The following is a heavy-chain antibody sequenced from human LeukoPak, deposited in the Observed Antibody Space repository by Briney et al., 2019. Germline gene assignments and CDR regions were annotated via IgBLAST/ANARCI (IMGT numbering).Heavy chain of an antibody. D-gene: IGHD3-10*01. Sequence: SETLSLTCTVSGGSISSGSYYWSWIRQPAGKGLEWIGRIYTSGSTNYNPSLKSRVTMSVDTSKNQFSLKLSSVTAADTAVYYCARDRNELLWFGELLGFDPWGQGTLVTVSS. CDR1: GGSISSGSYY. CDR2: IYTSGST. V-gene: IGHV4-61*02. CDR3: ARDRNELLWFGELLGFDP. J-gene: IGHJ5*02.